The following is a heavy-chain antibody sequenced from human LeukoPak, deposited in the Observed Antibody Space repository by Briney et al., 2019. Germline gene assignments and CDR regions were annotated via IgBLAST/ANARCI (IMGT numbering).Heavy chain of an antibody. CDR2: INSDGSNT. CDR3: ARPKYDCQNWFDP. J-gene: IGHJ5*02. CDR1: GFSFSNYW. D-gene: IGHD2-21*02. V-gene: IGHV3-74*01. Sequence: GGSLRLSCAVSGFSFSNYWMHWVRQAPGKGLVWVSRINSDGSNTYYADSVKGRFTISRDNAKNTLYLQMNSLRAEDTAVYYCARPKYDCQNWFDPWGQGTLVTVSS.